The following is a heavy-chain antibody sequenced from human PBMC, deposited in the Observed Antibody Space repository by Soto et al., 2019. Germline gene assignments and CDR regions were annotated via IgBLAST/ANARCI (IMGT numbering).Heavy chain of an antibody. CDR2: IYHSGST. D-gene: IGHD4-17*01. V-gene: IGHV4-30-2*01. CDR1: GGSISGGGYS. CDR3: ARDQAVTTGWFDP. J-gene: IGHJ5*02. Sequence: PSETLSLTCAVSGGSISGGGYSWSWIRQPPGKGLEWIGYIYHSGSTYYNPSLKSRVTISVDRSKNQFSLKLSSVTAADTAVYYCARDQAVTTGWFDPWGQGTLVTVSS.